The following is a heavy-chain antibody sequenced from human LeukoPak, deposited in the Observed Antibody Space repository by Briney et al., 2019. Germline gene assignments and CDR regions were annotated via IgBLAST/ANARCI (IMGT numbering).Heavy chain of an antibody. CDR2: IYYSGST. V-gene: IGHV4-59*01. J-gene: IGHJ3*02. D-gene: IGHD3-22*01. CDR1: GGSISSYY. CDR3: AGRDYYDSSGYDDAFDI. Sequence: PSETLSLTCTVSGGSISSYYWSWIRQPPGKGLEWIGYIYYSGSTNYNPSLKSRVTISVDTSKNQFSLKLSSVTAADTAVYYCAGRDYYDSSGYDDAFDIWGQGTMVTVSS.